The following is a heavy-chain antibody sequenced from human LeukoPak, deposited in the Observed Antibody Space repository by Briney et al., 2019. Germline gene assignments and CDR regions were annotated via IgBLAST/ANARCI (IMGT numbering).Heavy chain of an antibody. CDR3: ARWGHFDASGYFVVDY. CDR2: TLYGGRT. J-gene: IGHJ4*02. Sequence: PSETLSLTCTVSDGSIRNFYWNWFRQPPGKRLEWIGHTLYGGRTDYNPSLESRVTIPVDTSKSQFSLNLRSVTTTDTAVYYCARWGHFDASGYFVVDYWGQGALVTVSS. D-gene: IGHD3-22*01. V-gene: IGHV4-59*01. CDR1: DGSIRNFY.